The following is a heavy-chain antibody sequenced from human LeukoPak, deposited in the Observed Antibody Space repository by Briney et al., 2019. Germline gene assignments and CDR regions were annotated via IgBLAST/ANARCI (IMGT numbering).Heavy chain of an antibody. CDR2: IYYSGST. D-gene: IGHD4-23*01. J-gene: IGHJ6*02. Sequence: SETLSLTCIVSGGSISSISSNNYHWGWIRQPPGRGLEWIGSIYYSGSTYYNPSLKSRVTISVDTSKNQFSLKLSSVTAADTALYYCAREMGVVTAHGIDVWGQGTTVTVSS. V-gene: IGHV4-39*02. CDR1: GGSISSISSNNYH. CDR3: AREMGVVTAHGIDV.